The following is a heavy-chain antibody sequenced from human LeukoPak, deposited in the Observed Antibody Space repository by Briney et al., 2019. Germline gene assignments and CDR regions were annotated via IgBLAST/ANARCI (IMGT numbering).Heavy chain of an antibody. CDR3: ARRNWFDP. V-gene: IGHV3-7*05. J-gene: IGHJ5*02. CDR2: IKYDGSQK. Sequence: GGSLRLSCVGAGFRGHTMNWVRDGPGEGLEWVATIKYDGSQKYYVDSVEGRFTISRDDGQNFLYLQMNSLTVEDTAVYYCARRNWFDPWGQGTLVTVSS. CDR1: GFRGHT.